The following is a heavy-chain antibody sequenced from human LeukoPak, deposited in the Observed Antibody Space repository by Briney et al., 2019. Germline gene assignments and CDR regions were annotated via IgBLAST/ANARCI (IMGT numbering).Heavy chain of an antibody. CDR3: ARRGVGGSWYLDYFDY. V-gene: IGHV7-4-1*02. Sequence: ASVKVSCRASGYTFTTYAMNWVRQAPGQGLEWMGWINTNTGNPTYAQGFTGRFVFSLDTSVSTAYLQISSLKAEDTAMYYCARRGVGGSWYLDYFDYWGQGTLVTVSS. CDR2: INTNTGNP. J-gene: IGHJ4*02. CDR1: GYTFTTYA. D-gene: IGHD6-13*01.